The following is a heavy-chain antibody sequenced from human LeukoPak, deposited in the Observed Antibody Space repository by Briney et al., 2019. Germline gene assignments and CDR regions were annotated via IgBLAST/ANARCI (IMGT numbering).Heavy chain of an antibody. Sequence: GGSLRLSCAASGFTFSSYGMHWVRQAPGKGLEWVAVIWYDGSNKYYADSVKGRFTISRDNSKNTLYLQMNSLRAEDTAIYYCARDQSITGTTFHGFDYWGQGTLVTVSS. J-gene: IGHJ4*02. CDR2: IWYDGSNK. D-gene: IGHD1-7*01. CDR1: GFTFSSYG. CDR3: ARDQSITGTTFHGFDY. V-gene: IGHV3-33*01.